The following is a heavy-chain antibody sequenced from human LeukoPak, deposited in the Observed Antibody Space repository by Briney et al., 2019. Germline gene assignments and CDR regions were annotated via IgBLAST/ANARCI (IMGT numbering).Heavy chain of an antibody. CDR3: AKTVIVVPYYYYYMDV. D-gene: IGHD3-22*01. Sequence: PGGSLRLSCAASGFTFSSFGMHWVRQAPGKGLEWVAFIRYDGSNKYYADSVKGRFTISGDNSKSTLYLQMNSLRAEDTAVYYCAKTVIVVPYYYYYMDVWGKGTTVTVSS. V-gene: IGHV3-30*02. CDR1: GFTFSSFG. J-gene: IGHJ6*03. CDR2: IRYDGSNK.